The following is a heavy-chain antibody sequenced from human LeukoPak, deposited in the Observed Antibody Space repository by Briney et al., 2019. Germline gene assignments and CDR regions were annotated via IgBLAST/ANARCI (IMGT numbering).Heavy chain of an antibody. J-gene: IGHJ4*02. CDR1: GDSMSPYY. Sequence: SETLSLTCSVAGDSMSPYYWTWLRQPPGKGLEWIGYIDYRRSPTYIPSLNSRVTISLDTAKNQLSLKLTSVTAADTAMYFCARGDIYLGHWGQGILVTVS. CDR2: IDYRRSP. CDR3: ARGDIYLGH. V-gene: IGHV4-59*01. D-gene: IGHD2-15*01.